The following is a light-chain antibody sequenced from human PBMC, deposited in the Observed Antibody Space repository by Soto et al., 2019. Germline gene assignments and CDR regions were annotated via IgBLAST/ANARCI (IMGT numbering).Light chain of an antibody. CDR1: QSVSTL. CDR2: DAS. V-gene: IGKV3-11*01. CDR3: QQRSSWPRT. Sequence: EIVLTQSPATLSLSPGERVTLSCRASQSVSTLLAWYQQKPGQAPRLLIYDASKRDVGVPARFSGSGSGTDLTLSISSLEPEDTAVYYCQQRSSWPRTFGQGTNLEI. J-gene: IGKJ1*01.